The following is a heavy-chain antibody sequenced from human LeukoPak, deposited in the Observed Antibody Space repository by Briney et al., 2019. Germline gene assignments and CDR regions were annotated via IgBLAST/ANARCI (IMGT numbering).Heavy chain of an antibody. V-gene: IGHV3-23*01. Sequence: GGSLRLSCAASRFTFSSYAMSWVRRAPGKGLEWVSAISGSGGSTYYADSVKGRFTISRDNSKNTLYLQMNSLRAEDTAVYYCAKDSAYYDFWSGYYYFDYWGQGTLVTVSS. CDR2: ISGSGGST. J-gene: IGHJ4*02. CDR3: AKDSAYYDFWSGYYYFDY. D-gene: IGHD3-3*01. CDR1: RFTFSSYA.